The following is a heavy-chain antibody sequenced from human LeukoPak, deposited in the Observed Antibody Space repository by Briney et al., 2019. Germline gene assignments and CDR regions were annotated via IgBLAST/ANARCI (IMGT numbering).Heavy chain of an antibody. CDR3: AGTVVTPVLFWFDP. V-gene: IGHV3-11*04. J-gene: IGHJ5*02. D-gene: IGHD4-23*01. CDR2: ISSSGSTI. CDR1: GLTVSKNY. Sequence: PGGSLRLSCAASGLTVSKNYMSWVRQAPGKGLEWVSYISSSGSTIYYADSVKGRFTISRDNAKNSLYLQMNSLRAEDTAVYYCAGTVVTPVLFWFDPWGQGTLVTVSS.